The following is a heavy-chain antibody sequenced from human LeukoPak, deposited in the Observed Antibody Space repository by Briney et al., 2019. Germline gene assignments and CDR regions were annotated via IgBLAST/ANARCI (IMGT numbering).Heavy chain of an antibody. CDR2: ISDDGSNK. V-gene: IGHV3-30-3*01. D-gene: IGHD6-19*01. CDR1: GLTFSTYA. J-gene: IGHJ4*02. Sequence: PGGSLRLSCAASGLTFSTYAMHWVRQAPGKGPEWVAVISDDGSNKYYADSVKGRFTISRDDSKNTVYLQINSLRNDDTGVFYCATGGSSGWSDYWGQGTLVTVSS. CDR3: ATGGSSGWSDY.